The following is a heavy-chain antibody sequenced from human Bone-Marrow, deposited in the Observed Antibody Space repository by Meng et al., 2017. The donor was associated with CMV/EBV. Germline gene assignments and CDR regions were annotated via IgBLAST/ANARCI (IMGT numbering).Heavy chain of an antibody. CDR3: AKDVGGGFDY. CDR2: ITFDGGRI. CDR1: GFNFDDYA. V-gene: IGHV3-43D*03. J-gene: IGHJ4*02. Sequence: GESLKISCAASGFNFDDYAMHWVRQAPGKGLEWFSLITFDGGRIYYADSVKGRFTISRDNSKNTLYLQMNSLRAEDTAVYYCAKDVGGGFDYWGQGTRVTGSS.